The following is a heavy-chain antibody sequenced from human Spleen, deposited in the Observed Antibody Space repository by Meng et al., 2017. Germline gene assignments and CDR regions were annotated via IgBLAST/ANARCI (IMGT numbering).Heavy chain of an antibody. D-gene: IGHD3-16*01. Sequence: VTRVRSGVGVKKPGSSGKVPCKASGGTFSSYAISWVRQAPGQGLEWMGGIIPIFGTANYAQKFQGRVTITADESTSTAYMELSSLRSEDTAVYYCARGTGGVWFDPWGQGTLVTVSS. CDR2: IIPIFGTA. CDR3: ARGTGGVWFDP. J-gene: IGHJ5*02. CDR1: GGTFSSYA. V-gene: IGHV1-69*01.